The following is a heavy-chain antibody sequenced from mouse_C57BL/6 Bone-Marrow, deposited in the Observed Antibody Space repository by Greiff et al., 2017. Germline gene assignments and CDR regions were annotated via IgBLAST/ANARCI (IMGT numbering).Heavy chain of an antibody. Sequence: VQLQQSGAELVRPGASVKLSCKASGYTFTDYYINWVKQRPGQGLEWIARIYPGSGNTYYNEKFKGKATLTAEKSSSTAYMQRSSLTSEDSAVYFWARGEGYSNYAWCAYWGQGTLVTVSA. J-gene: IGHJ3*01. CDR2: IYPGSGNT. V-gene: IGHV1-76*01. CDR3: ARGEGYSNYAWCAY. D-gene: IGHD2-5*01. CDR1: GYTFTDYY.